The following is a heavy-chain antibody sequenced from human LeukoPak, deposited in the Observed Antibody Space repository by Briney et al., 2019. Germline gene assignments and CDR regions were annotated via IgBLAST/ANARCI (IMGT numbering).Heavy chain of an antibody. D-gene: IGHD4-17*01. CDR3: AREDYGDYFTDRGYYYYYYMDV. CDR2: ISSSSSTI. V-gene: IGHV3-48*04. Sequence: GGSLRLSCAASGFTFSSYSMNWVRQAPGKGLEWVSYISSSSSTIYYADSVKGRFTISRDNAKNSLYLQMNSLRAEDTAVYYCAREDYGDYFTDRGYYYYYYMDVWGKGTTVTVSS. CDR1: GFTFSSYS. J-gene: IGHJ6*03.